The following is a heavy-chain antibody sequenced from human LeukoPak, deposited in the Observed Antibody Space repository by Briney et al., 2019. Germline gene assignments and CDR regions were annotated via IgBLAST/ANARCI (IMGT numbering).Heavy chain of an antibody. CDR2: IIPIFGTA. CDR3: LLGRITMVRGHYYGMDV. D-gene: IGHD3-10*01. V-gene: IGHV1-69*13. J-gene: IGHJ6*02. Sequence: GASEKVSCKASGGTFSSYAISWVRQAPGQGLEWMGGIIPIFGTANYAQKFQGRVTITADESTSTAYMELSSLRSEDTAVYYCLLGRITMVRGHYYGMDVWGQGTTVTVSS. CDR1: GGTFSSYA.